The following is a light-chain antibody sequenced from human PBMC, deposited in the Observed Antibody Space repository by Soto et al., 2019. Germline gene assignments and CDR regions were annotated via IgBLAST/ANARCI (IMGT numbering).Light chain of an antibody. V-gene: IGLV1-44*01. CDR1: SSNIGSNT. CDR3: AAWDDSLNGVV. CDR2: NNN. J-gene: IGLJ2*01. Sequence: QSVLTQPPSASGTPGQRVTISCSGSSSNIGSNTVNWYQQLPGTAPKLLIYNNNQRPSGVPDRFSGSKFSTSASLAISGLQSEDEADYYCAAWDDSLNGVVFGGGTKLTVL.